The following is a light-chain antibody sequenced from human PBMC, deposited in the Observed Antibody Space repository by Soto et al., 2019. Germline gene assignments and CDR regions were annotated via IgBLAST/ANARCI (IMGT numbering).Light chain of an antibody. CDR3: IHDHNYPRT. V-gene: IGKV1-6*01. CDR1: QDIRDD. Sequence: AIQMTQSPSSLSASIGDKVTITCRASQDIRDDLGWYQQKPGKAPNLLFYAASNLQTVVPSRFSGSGSGTDFTLTISSLQPEDFATYYCIHDHNYPRTFGQGTRVDIK. J-gene: IGKJ1*01. CDR2: AAS.